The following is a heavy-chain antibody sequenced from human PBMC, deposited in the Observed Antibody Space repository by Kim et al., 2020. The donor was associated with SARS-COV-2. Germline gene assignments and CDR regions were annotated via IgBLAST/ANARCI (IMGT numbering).Heavy chain of an antibody. J-gene: IGHJ6*02. CDR3: ARDGIAAAGTEYYYYYGMDV. D-gene: IGHD6-13*01. CDR2: INPCGGST. V-gene: IGHV1-46*01. Sequence: ASVKVSCKASGYTFISYYMHWVRQAPGQGLEWMGIINPCGGSTSYSQKFQGRVTMTRDTSTSTVYMELSSLRSEDTAVYYCARDGIAAAGTEYYYYYGMDVWGQGTTVTVSS. CDR1: GYTFISYY.